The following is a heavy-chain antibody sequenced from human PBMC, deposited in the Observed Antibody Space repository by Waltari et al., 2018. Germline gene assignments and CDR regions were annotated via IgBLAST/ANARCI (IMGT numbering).Heavy chain of an antibody. V-gene: IGHV4-39*07. CDR1: GGSISSSSYY. CDR2: IYYSGGT. J-gene: IGHJ4*02. D-gene: IGHD3-16*01. CDR3: AREWGTTWGFDY. Sequence: QLQLQESGPGLVKPSETLSLTCTVSGGSISSSSYYWGWIRQPPGKGLEWIGSIYYSGGTYYNPTLKSGVTISVDTSKNQFSLKLSSVTAADTAVYYCAREWGTTWGFDYWGQGTLVTVSS.